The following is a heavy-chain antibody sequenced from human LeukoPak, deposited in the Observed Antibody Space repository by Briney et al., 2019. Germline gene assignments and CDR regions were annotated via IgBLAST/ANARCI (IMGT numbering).Heavy chain of an antibody. CDR3: ARYCLGYCGADCHPWYFDL. CDR1: GYNFTSYW. Sequence: GESLRISCKASGYNFTSYWIGWVRQMPGKGLEWMGIIYPRDSETRYSPSFPGQVTISAATSISTAYMQWSSLMATDTAIYYCARYCLGYCGADCHPWYFDLWGHGTLVTVSS. V-gene: IGHV5-51*01. J-gene: IGHJ2*01. CDR2: IYPRDSET. D-gene: IGHD2-21*02.